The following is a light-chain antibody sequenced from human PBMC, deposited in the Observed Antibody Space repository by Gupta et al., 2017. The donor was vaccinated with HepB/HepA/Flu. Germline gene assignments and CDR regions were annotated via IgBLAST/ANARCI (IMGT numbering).Light chain of an antibody. CDR2: NYN. Sequence: QSVLTQPPSASGTPGQRVTISCSGSSSSIGSNYVYWYQQFPGAAPNLLIYNYNRRPSGVPDRFSGSKSGSSASLPISGLRAEDEADYYCAAWDDSPSGRVFGGGTKLTVL. J-gene: IGLJ3*02. CDR3: AAWDDSPSGRV. CDR1: SSSIGSNY. V-gene: IGLV1-47*01.